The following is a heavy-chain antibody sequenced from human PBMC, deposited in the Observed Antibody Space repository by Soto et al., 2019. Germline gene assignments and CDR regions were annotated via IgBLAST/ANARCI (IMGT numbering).Heavy chain of an antibody. CDR1: GFTFSSYW. CDR2: INSDGSST. CDR3: ARVGYWIGMDV. V-gene: IGHV3-74*01. Sequence: EVQLVESGGGLVQPGGSLRLSCAASGFTFSSYWMHWVRQAPGKGLVWVSRINSDGSSTSYADSVKGRFTISRDNAKNTRYLQMNSLRAEDTAVYYWARVGYWIGMDVWGQGTTVAVSS. D-gene: IGHD5-18*01. J-gene: IGHJ6*02.